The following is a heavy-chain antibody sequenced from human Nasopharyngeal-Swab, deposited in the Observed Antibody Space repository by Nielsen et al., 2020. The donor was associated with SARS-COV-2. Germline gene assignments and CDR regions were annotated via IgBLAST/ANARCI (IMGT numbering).Heavy chain of an antibody. CDR2: ISSGGGTI. Sequence: GESLKISCAASGFTFSSYEMNWVRQAPGKGLEWVSYISSGGGTIYYADSVKGRFTISRDNAKNSLYLQMNSLRAEDTAVYYCARSSIAAREYYYGMDVWGQGTTVTVSS. CDR1: GFTFSSYE. CDR3: ARSSIAAREYYYGMDV. V-gene: IGHV3-48*03. J-gene: IGHJ6*02. D-gene: IGHD6-6*01.